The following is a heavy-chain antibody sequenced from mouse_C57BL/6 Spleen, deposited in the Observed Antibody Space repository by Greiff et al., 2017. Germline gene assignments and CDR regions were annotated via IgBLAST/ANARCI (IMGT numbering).Heavy chain of an antibody. J-gene: IGHJ2*01. CDR1: GYTFTSYW. Sequence: VQLQQPGAELVKPGASVKLSCKASGYTFTSYWMQWVKQRPGQGLEWIGEIDPSDSYTNYNQKFKGKATLTVNTSSSTAYMQLSSLTSADSAVSYCARNPYYYGSSPYYFDYWGQGTTLTVSS. CDR2: IDPSDSYT. D-gene: IGHD1-1*01. CDR3: ARNPYYYGSSPYYFDY. V-gene: IGHV1-50*01.